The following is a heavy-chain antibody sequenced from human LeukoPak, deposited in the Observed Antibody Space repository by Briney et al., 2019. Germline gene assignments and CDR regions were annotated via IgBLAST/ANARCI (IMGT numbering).Heavy chain of an antibody. D-gene: IGHD2-21*02. CDR2: IIPILGTA. CDR1: GGTFISYA. Sequence: SVKVSCKASGGTFISYAISWVRQAPGQGLEWMGGIIPILGTANYAQKFQGRVTITADESTSTAYMELSSLRSEDTAVYYCARGRPSYCGGDCYLTWGQGTLVTVSS. CDR3: ARGRPSYCGGDCYLT. J-gene: IGHJ4*02. V-gene: IGHV1-69*13.